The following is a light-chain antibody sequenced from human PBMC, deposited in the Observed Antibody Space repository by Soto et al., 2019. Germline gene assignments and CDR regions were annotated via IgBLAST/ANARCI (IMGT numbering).Light chain of an antibody. CDR2: DNN. V-gene: IGLV1-51*01. J-gene: IGLJ2*01. CDR1: SSNIGNNC. Sequence: QSVLTQPPSVSAAPGQKVTISCSGSSSNIGNNCVSWYQQLPGTAPKLLIYDNNKRPSGIPDRFSGSKSGTSGTLDITGLQTGDEADYYCATWDYSLTGEVFGGGTKLTVL. CDR3: ATWDYSLTGEV.